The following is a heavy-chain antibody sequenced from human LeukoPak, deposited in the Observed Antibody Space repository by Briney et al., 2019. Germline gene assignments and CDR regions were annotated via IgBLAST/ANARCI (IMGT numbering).Heavy chain of an antibody. V-gene: IGHV3-7*01. Sequence: GGSLRLSCAASGFTFTTYWMSWMRQAPGKGLQWVANIKHDGSEQYYVDSVKGRFTISRDNAKNSLFLQMNSLGVEVTAVYYCKSGGAAPGSFDYWGHGALVTVSS. J-gene: IGHJ4*01. CDR3: KSGGAAPGSFDY. CDR1: GFTFTTYW. CDR2: IKHDGSEQ. D-gene: IGHD1-26*01.